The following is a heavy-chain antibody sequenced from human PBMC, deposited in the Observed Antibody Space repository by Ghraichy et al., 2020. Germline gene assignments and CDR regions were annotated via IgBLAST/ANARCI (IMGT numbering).Heavy chain of an antibody. CDR1: GGPISSYY. Sequence: SETLSLTCTVSGGPISSYYWSWIRQPPGKGLEWIGYIYYSGSTNYNPSLKSRVTISVDTSKNQFSLKLSSVTAADTAVYYCARLTYYYDSSGYNYYYYGMDVWGQGTTVTVSS. V-gene: IGHV4-59*01. CDR2: IYYSGST. CDR3: ARLTYYYDSSGYNYYYYGMDV. D-gene: IGHD3-22*01. J-gene: IGHJ6*02.